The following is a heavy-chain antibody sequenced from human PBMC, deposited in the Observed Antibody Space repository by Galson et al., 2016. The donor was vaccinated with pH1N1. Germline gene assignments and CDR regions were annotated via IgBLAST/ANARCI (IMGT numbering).Heavy chain of an antibody. CDR2: VDWDDDK. V-gene: IGHV2-70*04. J-gene: IGHJ2*01. Sequence: PALVKPTQTLTLTCAFSGFSLNTVRMRVSWIRQPPGKALERLVRVDWDDDKYYSTSLKTRLTISKDTSKNQVVLTMTNMDPVDTGTYYCARMTSKGGWYFYVWGRGTLVTVSS. CDR3: ARMTSKGGWYFYV. CDR1: GFSLNTVRMR. D-gene: IGHD3-16*01.